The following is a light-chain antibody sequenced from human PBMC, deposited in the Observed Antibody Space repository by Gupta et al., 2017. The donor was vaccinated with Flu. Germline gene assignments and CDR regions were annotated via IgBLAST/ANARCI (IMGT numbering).Light chain of an antibody. CDR3: QQYYSTPLT. CDR2: WAS. CDR1: QSVLYSSNNKNY. Sequence: DIVMNQSPAPLAVSLGERATINCKSSQSVLYSSNNKNYLAWYQQKPGQPPKLLIYWASTRESGVPDRFSGSGSGTDFTLTISSLQAEDVAVYYCQQYYSTPLTFGGGTKVEIK. J-gene: IGKJ4*01. V-gene: IGKV4-1*01.